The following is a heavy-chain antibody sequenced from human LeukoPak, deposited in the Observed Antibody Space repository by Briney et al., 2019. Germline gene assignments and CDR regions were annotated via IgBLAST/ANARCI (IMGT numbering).Heavy chain of an antibody. CDR3: AKEDYDSSGYYRAFDY. J-gene: IGHJ4*02. V-gene: IGHV3-23*01. Sequence: GGSLRLSCAASGFTFSSYGMSWVRQAPGKGLEWVSAISGSGGSTYYADSVKGRFTISRDNSKNTLYLQMNGLRAEDTAVYYCAKEDYDSSGYYRAFDYWGQGTLVTVSS. CDR2: ISGSGGST. D-gene: IGHD3-22*01. CDR1: GFTFSSYG.